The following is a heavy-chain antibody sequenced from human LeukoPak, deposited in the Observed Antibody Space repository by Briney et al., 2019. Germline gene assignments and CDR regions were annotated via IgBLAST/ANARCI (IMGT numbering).Heavy chain of an antibody. CDR3: ARGWTGSGSYGVY. V-gene: IGHV3-21*01. CDR1: GFTFSSYS. J-gene: IGHJ4*02. D-gene: IGHD3-10*01. CDR2: ISSSSSYI. Sequence: PGGPLRLSCAASGFTFSSYSMNWVRQAPGKGLEWVSSISSSSSYIYYADSVKGRFTISRDNAKNSLYLQMNSLRAEDTAVYYCARGWTGSGSYGVYWGQGTLVTVSS.